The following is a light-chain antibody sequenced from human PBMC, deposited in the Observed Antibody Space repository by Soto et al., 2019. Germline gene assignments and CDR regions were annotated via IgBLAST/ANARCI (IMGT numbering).Light chain of an antibody. CDR1: TSNIGNNY. CDR2: DNS. V-gene: IGLV1-51*01. J-gene: IGLJ2*01. CDR3: CSYTSSTTPL. Sequence: QSALTQPPSVSAAPGQKVTISCSGTTSNIGNNYVSWYRQFPGTAPKLLIYDNSDRPSGIPARFSGSKSGTSATLGITGLQTGDEADYYCCSYTSSTTPLFGGGTKLTVL.